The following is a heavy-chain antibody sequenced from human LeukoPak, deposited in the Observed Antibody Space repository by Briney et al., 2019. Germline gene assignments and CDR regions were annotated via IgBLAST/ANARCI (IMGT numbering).Heavy chain of an antibody. J-gene: IGHJ6*03. Sequence: SSETLSLTCTVSGGSISSSSYYWGWIRQPPGKGLEWIGSIYYSGSTYYNPSLKSRVTISVDTSKNQFSLKLSSVTAADTAVYYCAGLSGGGYYGSGPLDMDVWGKGTTVTISS. CDR2: IYYSGST. D-gene: IGHD3-10*01. V-gene: IGHV4-39*01. CDR1: GGSISSSSYY. CDR3: AGLSGGGYYGSGPLDMDV.